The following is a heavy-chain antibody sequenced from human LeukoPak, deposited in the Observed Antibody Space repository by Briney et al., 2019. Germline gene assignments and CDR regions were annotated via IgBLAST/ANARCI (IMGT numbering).Heavy chain of an antibody. CDR3: AKDRLRRDAFDI. CDR1: GFTFSSYA. V-gene: IGHV3-23*01. J-gene: IGHJ3*02. Sequence: GGSLRLSCAASGFTFSSYAMHWVRQAPGKGLEWVSAISGSGGSTYYADSVKGRFTISRDNSKNTLHLQMNSLRAEDTAVYYCAKDRLRRDAFDIWGQGTMVTVSS. D-gene: IGHD4-17*01. CDR2: ISGSGGST.